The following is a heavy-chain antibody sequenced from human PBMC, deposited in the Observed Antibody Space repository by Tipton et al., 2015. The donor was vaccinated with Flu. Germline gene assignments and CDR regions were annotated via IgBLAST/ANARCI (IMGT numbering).Heavy chain of an antibody. J-gene: IGHJ5*02. V-gene: IGHV4-59*12. CDR3: AREGDDYSRGWYAS. D-gene: IGHD6-19*01. Sequence: LRLSCTVSGASITIYYLTWIPQPPGRGLEWVGHFYNNGSTRYNPSLKNRCTMSADTSRSQFSLKVTSVTAADTAVYFCAREGDDYSRGWYASWGQGILVTVSS. CDR1: GASITIYY. CDR2: FYNNGST.